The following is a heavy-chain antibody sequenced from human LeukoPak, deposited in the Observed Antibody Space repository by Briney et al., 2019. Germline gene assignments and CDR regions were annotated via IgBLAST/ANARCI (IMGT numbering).Heavy chain of an antibody. D-gene: IGHD3-22*01. V-gene: IGHV3-23*01. J-gene: IGHJ4*02. CDR3: AKTQRALFIRYYYDSRGEDYFDY. CDR2: ISGSGGST. Sequence: GGSLRLSCAASGFTFSSYSMSWVRQAPGKGLEWVSAISGSGGSTYYADSVKGRFTISRDNSKNTLYLQMNSLRAEDTAVYYCAKTQRALFIRYYYDSRGEDYFDYWGQGTLVTVSS. CDR1: GFTFSSYS.